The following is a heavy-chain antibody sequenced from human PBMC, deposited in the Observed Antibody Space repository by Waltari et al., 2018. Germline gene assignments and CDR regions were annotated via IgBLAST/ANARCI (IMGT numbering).Heavy chain of an antibody. Sequence: EVQVVESGGGLAQPGGSLRLSCAASGFTFSRSWMHWVRQATGHGLVWVKSINPDGMTRDYGDSVEGRFTISRDNAQNTLYLQLNNRRVDDTAIYYCARELRGDNDLWGQGTMVTVSS. CDR3: ARELRGDNDL. V-gene: IGHV3-74*01. J-gene: IGHJ3*01. D-gene: IGHD3-9*01. CDR2: INPDGMTR. CDR1: GFTFSRSW.